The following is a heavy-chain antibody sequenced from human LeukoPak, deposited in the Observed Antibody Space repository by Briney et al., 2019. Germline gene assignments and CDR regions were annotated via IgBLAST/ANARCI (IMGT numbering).Heavy chain of an antibody. D-gene: IGHD6-19*01. CDR2: IYYSGST. CDR3: ARVTPDPVAGTVIGAFDI. J-gene: IGHJ3*02. CDR1: GYSISSGYY. Sequence: SETLSLTCTVSGYSISSGYYWGWIRQPPGKGLEWIGSIYYSGSTYYNPSLKSRVTISVDTSKNQFSLKLSSVTAADTAVYYCARVTPDPVAGTVIGAFDIWGQGTMVTVSS. V-gene: IGHV4-38-2*02.